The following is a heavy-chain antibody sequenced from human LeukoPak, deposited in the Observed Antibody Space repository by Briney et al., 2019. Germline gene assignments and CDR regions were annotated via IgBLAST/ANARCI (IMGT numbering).Heavy chain of an antibody. Sequence: SETLSLTCTVSGGSISSYYWSWIRQPPGKGLEWIGYIYTSGSTNYNPSLKSRVTISVDTSKNQFSLKLSSMTAAGTAVYYCARMVRGVIRGIYFDYWGQGTLVTVSS. CDR2: IYTSGST. CDR3: ARMVRGVIRGIYFDY. V-gene: IGHV4-4*09. J-gene: IGHJ4*02. CDR1: GGSISSYY. D-gene: IGHD3-10*01.